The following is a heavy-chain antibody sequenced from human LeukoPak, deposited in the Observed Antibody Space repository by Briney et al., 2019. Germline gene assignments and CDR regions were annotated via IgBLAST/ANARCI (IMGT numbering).Heavy chain of an antibody. V-gene: IGHV3-21*04. D-gene: IGHD6-19*01. Sequence: KPGGSLRLSCAASGFTFSSYSMNWVRQAPGKGLEWVSSISSSTTYISYADSVKGRFTISRDNAKNSLYLQMNSLRAEDTAVYYCARDLIAVATTGGYYFDYWGQGTLVTVSS. CDR2: ISSSTTYI. CDR1: GFTFSSYS. CDR3: ARDLIAVATTGGYYFDY. J-gene: IGHJ4*02.